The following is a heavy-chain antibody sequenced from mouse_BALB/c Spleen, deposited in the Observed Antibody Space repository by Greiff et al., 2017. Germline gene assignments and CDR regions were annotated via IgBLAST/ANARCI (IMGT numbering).Heavy chain of an antibody. CDR3: ARWRDGSSSYAMDY. Sequence: VQLVESGAELVRPGVSVKISCKGSGYTFTDYAMHWVKQSHAKSLEWIGVISTYYGDASYNQKFKGKATMTVDKSSSTAYMELARLTSEDSAIYYCARWRDGSSSYAMDYWGQGTSVTVSS. D-gene: IGHD1-1*01. CDR2: ISTYYGDA. J-gene: IGHJ4*01. V-gene: IGHV1S137*01. CDR1: GYTFTDYA.